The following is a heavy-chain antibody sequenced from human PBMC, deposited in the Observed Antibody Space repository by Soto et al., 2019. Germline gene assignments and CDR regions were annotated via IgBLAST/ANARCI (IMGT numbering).Heavy chain of an antibody. CDR2: IGRSSGNT. Sequence: EVQLLESGGGLVQPGGSLRLSCAASGFTFSTFVMTWVRQPPGKGLEWVSTIGRSSGNTDHADSVKGRFTVSRDNSKNTLYLQMNSLRAEDTAVYYCARYCGGSSCYSGLFWGQGTLVAVSS. V-gene: IGHV3-23*01. J-gene: IGHJ4*02. CDR1: GFTFSTFV. CDR3: ARYCGGSSCYSGLF. D-gene: IGHD2-15*01.